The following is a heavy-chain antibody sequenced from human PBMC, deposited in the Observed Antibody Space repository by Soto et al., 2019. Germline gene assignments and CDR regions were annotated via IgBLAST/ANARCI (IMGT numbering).Heavy chain of an antibody. CDR1: GGSISSSSYY. J-gene: IGHJ3*02. Sequence: QLQLQESGPGLVKPSETLSLTCTVSGGSISSSSYYWGWIRQPPGKGLEWIGSIYYSGSTYYNPSLKSRVTISVDTSKNQFSLKLSSVTAADTAVYYCARPHQETNRITMIVVEQNAFDIWGQGTMVTVSS. CDR2: IYYSGST. D-gene: IGHD3-22*01. V-gene: IGHV4-39*01. CDR3: ARPHQETNRITMIVVEQNAFDI.